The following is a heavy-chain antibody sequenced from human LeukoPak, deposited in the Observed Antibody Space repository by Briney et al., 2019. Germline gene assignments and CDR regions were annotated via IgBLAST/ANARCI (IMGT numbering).Heavy chain of an antibody. D-gene: IGHD5-18*01. J-gene: IGHJ3*02. CDR1: GGSMSSYY. Sequence: SETLSLTCTVSGGSMSSYYWGWIRQPPGKGLEWIGSIYHSGSTYYNPSLKSRVTISVDTSKNQFSLKLSSVTAADTAVYYCAKIQQDAFDIWGQGTMVTVSS. V-gene: IGHV4-38-2*02. CDR3: AKIQQDAFDI. CDR2: IYHSGST.